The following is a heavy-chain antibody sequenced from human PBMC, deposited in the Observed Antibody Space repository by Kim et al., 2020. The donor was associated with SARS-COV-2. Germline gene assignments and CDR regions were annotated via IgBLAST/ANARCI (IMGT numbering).Heavy chain of an antibody. CDR1: GDSVSSNSAA. J-gene: IGHJ4*02. V-gene: IGHV6-1*01. CDR3: ARAWPHYSPRGGYFDY. D-gene: IGHD4-4*01. CDR2: TYYRSKWYN. Sequence: SQTLSLTCAISGDSVSSNSAAWNWIRQSPSRGLEWLGRTYYRSKWYNDYAVSVKSRITINPDTSKNQFSLQLNSVTPEDTAVYYCARAWPHYSPRGGYFDYWGQGTLVTVSS.